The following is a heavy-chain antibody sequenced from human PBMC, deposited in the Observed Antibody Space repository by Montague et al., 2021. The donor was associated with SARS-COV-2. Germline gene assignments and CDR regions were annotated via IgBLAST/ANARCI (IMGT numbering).Heavy chain of an antibody. D-gene: IGHD2-15*01. CDR3: ARVGYCSSGRCYSGTYYFDS. Sequence: SLRLSCAASGFVFSSYAMNWVRQAPGKGLEWVSSISASGAYIFYADSLQGRFTISRDNTGNSLFLQMNSLRVEDTAVYYCARVGYCSSGRCYSGTYYFDSWGQGALVTVSS. CDR1: GFVFSSYA. J-gene: IGHJ4*02. V-gene: IGHV3-21*01. CDR2: ISASGAYI.